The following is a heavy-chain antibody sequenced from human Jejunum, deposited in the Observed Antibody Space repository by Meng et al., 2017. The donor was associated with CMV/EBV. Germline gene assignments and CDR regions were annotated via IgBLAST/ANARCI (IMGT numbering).Heavy chain of an antibody. CDR3: AGGYTYGYMPIGFDY. CDR1: GGSISAYY. Sequence: GGSISAYYGTWVRQPPGKGLEWIGYIYYTGNTNYNPSLKSRVTISLDTSKKQFSLNLSSVTAADTAVYYCAGGYTYGYMPIGFDYWGQGKLVTVSS. J-gene: IGHJ4*02. V-gene: IGHV4-59*01. CDR2: IYYTGNT. D-gene: IGHD5-18*01.